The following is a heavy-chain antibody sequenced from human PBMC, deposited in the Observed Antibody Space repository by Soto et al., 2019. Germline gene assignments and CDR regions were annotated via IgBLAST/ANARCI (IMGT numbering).Heavy chain of an antibody. J-gene: IGHJ3*02. CDR1: GFTFSTYA. CDR2: ISGSGGST. V-gene: IGHV3-23*01. CDR3: AKDLPRLGGSYTSHDAFDI. D-gene: IGHD1-26*01. Sequence: EVQLLESGGGLVQPGGSLRLSCAASGFTFSTYAMSWVRQAPGKGLVWVSAISGSGGSTYYADSVKGRFTISRDNSKNTLYLQMNSLRAEDTAVYYCAKDLPRLGGSYTSHDAFDIWGQGTMVTVSS.